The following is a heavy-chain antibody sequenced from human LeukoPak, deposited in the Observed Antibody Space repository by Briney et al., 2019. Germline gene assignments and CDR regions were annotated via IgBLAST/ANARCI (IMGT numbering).Heavy chain of an antibody. CDR3: AASPNPGGY. D-gene: IGHD4-23*01. V-gene: IGHV3-30*03. CDR1: GFTFSSYG. J-gene: IGHJ4*02. CDR2: ISYDGSNK. Sequence: GGSLRLSCAASGFTFSSYGMHWVRQAPGKGLEWVAVISYDGSNKYYADSVKGRFTISRDNSKNTLYLQMNSLRAEDTAVYYCAASPNPGGYWGQGTLVTVSS.